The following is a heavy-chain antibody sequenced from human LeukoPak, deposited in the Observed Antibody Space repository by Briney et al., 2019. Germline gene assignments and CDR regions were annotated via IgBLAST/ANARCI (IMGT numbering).Heavy chain of an antibody. CDR1: GYHFTKYW. CDR2: IYPGDSDT. D-gene: IGHD3-22*01. Sequence: GESLQISCQGSGYHFTKYWSAWVRQMPGKGLEWMGIIYPGDSDTRYSTSFQGQVTISADKSISTDYLQWSSLKASDTAMYYCARQNYYDSSGYYSCFDYWGQGTLVTVSS. CDR3: ARQNYYDSSGYYSCFDY. V-gene: IGHV5-51*01. J-gene: IGHJ4*02.